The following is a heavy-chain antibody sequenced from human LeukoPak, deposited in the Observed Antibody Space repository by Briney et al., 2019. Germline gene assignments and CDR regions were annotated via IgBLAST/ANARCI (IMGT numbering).Heavy chain of an antibody. CDR3: ARTPGTTLLNWFDP. J-gene: IGHJ5*02. D-gene: IGHD1-1*01. Sequence: GASVKVSCMASGYTFTSNGVSWVRQAPGLGLEWMGWVSAYNGNTNSAQKFQGRVSMTTDTSTSTAYMELRSLTSDDTALYYCARTPGTTLLNWFDPWGQGTLVTVSS. CDR2: VSAYNGNT. V-gene: IGHV1-18*04. CDR1: GYTFTSNG.